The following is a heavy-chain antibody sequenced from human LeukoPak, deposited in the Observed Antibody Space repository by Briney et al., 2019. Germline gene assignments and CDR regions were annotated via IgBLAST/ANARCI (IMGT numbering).Heavy chain of an antibody. Sequence: GGSLRLSCAASGFTFSDYWMHWVRQAPGKGLEWVARIYSDVRRIKYADSVKGRFTISRDNSKNTLYLQMNSLRAEDTAVYYCARGPPTDYFDYWGQGTLVTVSS. J-gene: IGHJ4*02. CDR2: IYSDVRRI. CDR3: ARGPPTDYFDY. CDR1: GFTFSDYW. V-gene: IGHV3-74*03.